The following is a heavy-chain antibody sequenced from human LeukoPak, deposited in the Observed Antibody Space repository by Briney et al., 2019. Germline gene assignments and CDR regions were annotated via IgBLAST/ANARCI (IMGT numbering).Heavy chain of an antibody. D-gene: IGHD3-3*01. J-gene: IGHJ4*02. V-gene: IGHV4-59*08. Sequence: SETLSLTCTVSGGSISSYYWSWIRQPPGKGLEWIGYIYYSGSTNYNPSLKRRVTISVDTSKNQFSLKLSSVTAADTAVYYCARLNYDFWSGSPPMYYFDYWGQGTLVTVSS. CDR2: IYYSGST. CDR3: ARLNYDFWSGSPPMYYFDY. CDR1: GGSISSYY.